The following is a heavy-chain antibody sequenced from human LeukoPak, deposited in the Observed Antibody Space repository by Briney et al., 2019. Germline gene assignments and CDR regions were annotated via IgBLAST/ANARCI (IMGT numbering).Heavy chain of an antibody. CDR1: GGTFSSYA. D-gene: IGHD3-9*01. J-gene: IGHJ4*02. V-gene: IGHV1-18*01. CDR2: ISAYNGNT. Sequence: ASVKVSCKASGGTFSSYAISWVGQPPGQGLEGMGWISAYNGNTNYAQKLQGRVTMTTDTSTSTAYMELRSLRSDDTAVYYCARDYDILTGPYYFDYWGQGTLVTVSS. CDR3: ARDYDILTGPYYFDY.